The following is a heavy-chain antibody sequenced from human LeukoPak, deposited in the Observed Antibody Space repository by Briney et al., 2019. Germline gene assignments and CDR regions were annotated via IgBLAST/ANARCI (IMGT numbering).Heavy chain of an antibody. V-gene: IGHV4-34*01. CDR1: GGSFGGYY. J-gene: IGHJ4*02. CDR3: ASHVGSGSYYTDC. CDR2: INHSGSP. D-gene: IGHD3-10*01. Sequence: SETLSLTCAVYGGSFGGYYWSWIRQPPGKGLEWIGEINHSGSPNYNPSLKTRVTISVDTYKHHFSLKLGSVTAADPAVYVCASHVGSGSYYTDCWGQGTLVTVSS.